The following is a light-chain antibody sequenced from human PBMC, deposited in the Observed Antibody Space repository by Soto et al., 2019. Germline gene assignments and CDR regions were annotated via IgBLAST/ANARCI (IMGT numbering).Light chain of an antibody. Sequence: NFMLTQPHSVSESPGKTVTISCTRTSGSIVSNYIHWYQLRPGGAPTTVIYEDDDRPSGVPDRFSGSIDTSSNSASLTIFGLRPEDEADYYCQSYGGASVFGGGTKVTVL. CDR3: QSYGGASV. J-gene: IGLJ3*02. CDR2: EDD. V-gene: IGLV6-57*03. CDR1: SGSIVSNY.